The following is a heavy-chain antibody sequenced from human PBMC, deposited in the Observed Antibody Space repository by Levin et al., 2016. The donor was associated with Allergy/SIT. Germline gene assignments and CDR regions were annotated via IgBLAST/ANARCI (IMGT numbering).Heavy chain of an antibody. V-gene: IGHV3-23*01. D-gene: IGHD5-24*01. Sequence: GESLKISCAASGFTFSSYAMSWVRQAPGKGLEWVSAISGSGGSTYYADSVKGRFTISRDNSKNTLYLQMNSLRAEDTAVYYCAKADTTKPQMATITGYFDYWGQGTLVTVSS. CDR2: ISGSGGST. CDR1: GFTFSSYA. J-gene: IGHJ4*02. CDR3: AKADTTKPQMATITGYFDY.